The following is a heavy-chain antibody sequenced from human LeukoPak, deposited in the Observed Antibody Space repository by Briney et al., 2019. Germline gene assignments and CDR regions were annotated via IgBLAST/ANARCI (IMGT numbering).Heavy chain of an antibody. CDR2: IWYDGSNK. Sequence: GGSVRLSCAASGFPYSSYGLHWVRQAPGKGLDGVAFIWYDGSNKYYADCVKGRFTISRENSKNTVYLQMNSLRVEDTAVYYCARELSPAVKFYFDSWGQGTQVTVSS. V-gene: IGHV3-33*01. D-gene: IGHD2/OR15-2a*01. J-gene: IGHJ4*02. CDR1: GFPYSSYG. CDR3: ARELSPAVKFYFDS.